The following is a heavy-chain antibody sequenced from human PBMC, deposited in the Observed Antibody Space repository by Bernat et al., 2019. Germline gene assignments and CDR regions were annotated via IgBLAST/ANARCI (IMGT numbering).Heavy chain of an antibody. Sequence: QVQLVQSGAEVKKPGASVKVSCKASGYTFTGYYMHWVRQAPGQGLEWMGWINPNSGGTNYAQKFQGWVTMTRDTSISTAYMELGRLRSDDTAVYYCARALRSSSSEKLHCGGDFVDYWGQGTLVTLSS. CDR1: GYTFTGYY. CDR3: ARALRSSSSEKLHCGGDFVDY. V-gene: IGHV1-2*04. J-gene: IGHJ4*02. D-gene: IGHD6-6*01. CDR2: INPNSGGT.